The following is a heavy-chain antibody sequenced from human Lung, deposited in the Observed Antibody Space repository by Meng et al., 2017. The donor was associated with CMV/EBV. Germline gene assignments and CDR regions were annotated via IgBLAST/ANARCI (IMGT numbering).Heavy chain of an antibody. J-gene: IGHJ4*02. V-gene: IGHV1-2*02. Sequence: ASVKVSXKSSGYTFTGYYMHWVRQAPGQGLEWMGWINPNNGGTNYAQKFQGRVTMTRDTSISTAYMELSRLTSDDTAVYYCAKTLSDRWDEGFDYWGRGTLVTVS. CDR3: AKTLSDRWDEGFDY. CDR2: INPNNGGT. CDR1: GYTFTGYY. D-gene: IGHD1-26*01.